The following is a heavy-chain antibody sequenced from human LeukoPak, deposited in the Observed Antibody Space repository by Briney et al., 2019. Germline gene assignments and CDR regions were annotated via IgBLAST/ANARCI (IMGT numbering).Heavy chain of an antibody. Sequence: GAPGKASCTPSGYTFTTYYMHWARQAPGQRLERMGIINPSGGSTGYEQKFQGRVTMTRDTSTSTVYMELSSLRSEDTAVYYCARDQRDGYTDTPYYFDYWGQGTLVTVSS. V-gene: IGHV1-46*03. CDR1: GYTFTTYY. CDR3: ARDQRDGYTDTPYYFDY. CDR2: INPSGGST. J-gene: IGHJ4*02. D-gene: IGHD5-24*01.